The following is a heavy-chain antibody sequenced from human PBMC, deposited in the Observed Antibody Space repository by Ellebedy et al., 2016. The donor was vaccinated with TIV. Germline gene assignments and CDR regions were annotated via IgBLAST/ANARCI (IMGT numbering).Heavy chain of an antibody. CDR1: GGSFSDYY. CDR2: INHSGST. V-gene: IGHV4-34*01. J-gene: IGHJ4*02. CDR3: ARRGSYGIYY. Sequence: SETLSLXCAVYGGSFSDYYWTWIRQPPGKGLEWIGEINHSGSTNYNPSLKSRVTISVDTSKNQFSLKLSSVTAADTAVYYCARRGSYGIYYWGQGTLVTVSS. D-gene: IGHD1-26*01.